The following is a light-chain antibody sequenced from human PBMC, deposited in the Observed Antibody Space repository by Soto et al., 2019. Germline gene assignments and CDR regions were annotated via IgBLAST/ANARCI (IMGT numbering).Light chain of an antibody. J-gene: IGKJ1*01. CDR3: QQYGSSPHT. CDR2: GAS. V-gene: IGKV3-20*01. Sequence: EIVLTQSRGTLSLSPGERGTLACRGSQSVSSSYLAWYQQKPGQAPRLLIYGASSRATGIPDRFSGSGSGTDFTLTISRLEPEDFAVYYCQQYGSSPHTFGQGTKVDIK. CDR1: QSVSSSY.